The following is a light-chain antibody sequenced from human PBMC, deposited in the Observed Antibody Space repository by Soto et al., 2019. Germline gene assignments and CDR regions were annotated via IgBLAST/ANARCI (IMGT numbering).Light chain of an antibody. Sequence: QSVLTQPPSASGTPGQRVSISCSGGSSNIGTNTVNWYQHLPRTAPKLLIFSNDERPSGVPDRFSGSKSGTSASLAISGLQSDDEADYYCATWDDSLNGVVFGGGTKLTVL. CDR2: SND. J-gene: IGLJ2*01. V-gene: IGLV1-44*01. CDR1: SSNIGTNT. CDR3: ATWDDSLNGVV.